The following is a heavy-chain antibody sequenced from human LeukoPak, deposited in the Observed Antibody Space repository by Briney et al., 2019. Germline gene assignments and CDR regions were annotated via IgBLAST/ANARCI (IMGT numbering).Heavy chain of an antibody. CDR2: ISGSGGST. CDR3: AKGAYDSSGYRDY. V-gene: IGHV3-23*01. J-gene: IGHJ4*02. Sequence: GGSLRLSCAASGFTFSSYAMSWVRQAPGKGLEWVSAISGSGGSTYYADSVKGRFTISRDNFKNTLYLQTNSLRAEDTAVYYCAKGAYDSSGYRDYWGQGTLVTVSS. D-gene: IGHD3-22*01. CDR1: GFTFSSYA.